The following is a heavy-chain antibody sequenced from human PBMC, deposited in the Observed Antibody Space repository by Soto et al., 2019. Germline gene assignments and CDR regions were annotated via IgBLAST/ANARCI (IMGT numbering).Heavy chain of an antibody. CDR3: AKGLGGGSGSYLWDRSNYYYYMDV. D-gene: IGHD3-10*01. CDR1: GGSFSGYY. Sequence: SETLSLTCAVYGGSFSGYYWSWIRQPPGKGLEWIGEINHSGSTNYNPSLKSRVTISADMSNNQFSLKLSSMTDADTAVYYCAKGLGGGSGSYLWDRSNYYYYMDVWGKGTTVTVSS. V-gene: IGHV4-34*01. J-gene: IGHJ6*03. CDR2: INHSGST.